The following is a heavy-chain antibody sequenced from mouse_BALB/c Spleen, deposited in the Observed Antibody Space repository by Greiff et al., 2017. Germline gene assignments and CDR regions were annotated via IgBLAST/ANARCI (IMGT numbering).Heavy chain of an antibody. CDR3: ARGITTGAWFAY. CDR1: GYTFTSYW. V-gene: IGHV1-7*01. J-gene: IGHJ3*01. Sequence: QVQLQQSGAELAKPGASVKMSCKASGYTFTSYWMHWVKQRPGQGLEWIGYINPSTGYTEYNQKFKDKATLTADKSSSTAYMQLSSLTSEDSAVYYCARGITTGAWFAYWGQGTLVTVSA. CDR2: INPSTGYT. D-gene: IGHD2-4*01.